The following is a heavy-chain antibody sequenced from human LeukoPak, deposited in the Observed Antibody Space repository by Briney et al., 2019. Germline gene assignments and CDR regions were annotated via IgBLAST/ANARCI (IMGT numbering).Heavy chain of an antibody. CDR2: ISYDGSSE. V-gene: IGHV3-30*18. J-gene: IGHJ4*02. CDR1: GFTFSDYG. CDR3: AKSHFTSAWGEVVDY. D-gene: IGHD6-19*01. Sequence: GGSLRLSCAASGFTFSDYGMHWVRQAPGKGLEWVAHISYDGSSENYADSVKGRFTISRDSSRDTLYLQMNSLRAEDTAIYYCAKSHFTSAWGEVVDYWGQGTLVTVSS.